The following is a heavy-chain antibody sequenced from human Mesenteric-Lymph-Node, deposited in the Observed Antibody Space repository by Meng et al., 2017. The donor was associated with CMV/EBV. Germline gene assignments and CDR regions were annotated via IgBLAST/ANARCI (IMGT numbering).Heavy chain of an antibody. CDR2: IIPIFGTA. J-gene: IGHJ4*02. Sequence: SVKVSCKASGGTFSSYGISWVRQAPGQGLEWMGGIIPIFGTANYAQRFQGRVTITTDESTSTAYMELSSLRSEDTAVYYCARDPGPYCSSTSCALSYWGQGTLVTVSS. V-gene: IGHV1-69*05. D-gene: IGHD2-2*01. CDR3: ARDPGPYCSSTSCALSY. CDR1: GGTFSSYG.